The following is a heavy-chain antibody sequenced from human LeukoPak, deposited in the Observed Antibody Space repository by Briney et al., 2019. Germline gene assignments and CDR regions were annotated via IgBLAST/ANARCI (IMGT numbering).Heavy chain of an antibody. CDR1: GGSISTYY. D-gene: IGHD3-10*01. J-gene: IGHJ4*02. V-gene: IGHV4-59*08. Sequence: SETLSLTCTVSGGSISTYYWSWIRQPPGKGLEWIGSIYYSGSTYYNPSLKSRVTISVDTSKNQFSLKLNSVTATDTAVYYCARHYGPWGQGTLVTVSS. CDR3: ARHYGP. CDR2: IYYSGST.